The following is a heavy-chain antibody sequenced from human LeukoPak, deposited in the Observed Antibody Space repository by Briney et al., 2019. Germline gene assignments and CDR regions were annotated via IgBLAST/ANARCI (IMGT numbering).Heavy chain of an antibody. J-gene: IGHJ4*02. D-gene: IGHD3-10*01. Sequence: PGGSLRLSCAASGFTFSSNSMNWVRQAPGKGLEWVSYISSTGGTIYYADSMKGRFTISRDNAKNSLYLQMNSLRVEDTAVYYCARDVSPGGPGTLDYWGQGTLVTVSS. V-gene: IGHV3-48*04. CDR3: ARDVSPGGPGTLDY. CDR2: ISSTGGTI. CDR1: GFTFSSNS.